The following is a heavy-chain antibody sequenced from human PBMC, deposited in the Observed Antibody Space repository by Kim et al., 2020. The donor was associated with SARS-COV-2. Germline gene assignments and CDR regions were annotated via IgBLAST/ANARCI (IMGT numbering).Heavy chain of an antibody. D-gene: IGHD6-19*01. CDR2: INHSGST. J-gene: IGHJ4*02. CDR3: ARRASGWNQQYYFDY. V-gene: IGHV4-34*01. Sequence: SETLSLTCAVYGGSFSGYYWSWIRQPPGKGREWIGEINHSGSTNYNPFLKSRVTISVDTSKNQFSLKLSSVTAADTAVYYCARRASGWNQQYYFDYWGQGTLVTVSS. CDR1: GGSFSGYY.